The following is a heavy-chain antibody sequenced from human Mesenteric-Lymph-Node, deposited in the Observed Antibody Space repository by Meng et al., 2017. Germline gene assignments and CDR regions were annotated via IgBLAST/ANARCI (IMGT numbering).Heavy chain of an antibody. CDR3: ARDLLLWASGWYRGGHDY. V-gene: IGHV1-18*01. CDR2: ISGYNGNT. CDR1: GYTFTNYG. Sequence: QVERVASRGAVKNPGASVKVSCKAPGYTFTNYGISWVRQAPGQGLQWVGWISGYNGNTNYARELQGRVTMTADTSTSTAYMELRSLSSDDTAVYYCARDLLLWASGWYRGGHDYWGQGTLVTVSS. D-gene: IGHD6-19*01. J-gene: IGHJ4*02.